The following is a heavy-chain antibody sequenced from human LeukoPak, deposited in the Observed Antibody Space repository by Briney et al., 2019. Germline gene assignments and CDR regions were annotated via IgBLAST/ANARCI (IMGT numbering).Heavy chain of an antibody. CDR3: ARDPTPTVTTFDY. J-gene: IGHJ4*02. V-gene: IGHV1-2*02. D-gene: IGHD4-17*01. CDR2: INPNSGGT. CDR1: GYTFTGYY. Sequence: ASVKVSCKASGYTFTGYYMHWVRQAPGQGLEWMGWINPNSGGTNYAQKFQGRVTMTRDTSISTAYMELSRLRSDDTAVYYCARDPTPTVTTFDYWGQGTLVTVSS.